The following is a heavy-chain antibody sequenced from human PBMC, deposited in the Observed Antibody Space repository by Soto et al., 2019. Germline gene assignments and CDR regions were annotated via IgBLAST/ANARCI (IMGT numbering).Heavy chain of an antibody. Sequence: SGPTLVNPTQTLTLTCTFSGFSLSSSDMYVAWIRQRPGEALEWLALVGWGNDKFYSTSLRTRLTISKDTSKNQVVLTMTDTGPVDTATYYCARTRQADPTNWFDPWGQGILVTVSS. CDR2: VGWGNDK. J-gene: IGHJ5*02. V-gene: IGHV2-70*01. CDR3: ARTRQADPTNWFDP. CDR1: GFSLSSSDMY.